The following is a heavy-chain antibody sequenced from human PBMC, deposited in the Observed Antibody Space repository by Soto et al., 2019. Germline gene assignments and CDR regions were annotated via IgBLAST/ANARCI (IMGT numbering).Heavy chain of an antibody. CDR2: MYYSGRT. CDR1: GGSISSYY. Sequence: QVQLQESGPGLVKPSETLSLTCTVSGGSISSYYWSWIRQPPGKGLEWIGYMYYSGRTNYNPSLKSRVTISGDTSKNQLSLKLSSVTAADTAVYYCAREGYYGSGSYGEHLLIDYWGQGTLVTVSS. V-gene: IGHV4-59*01. D-gene: IGHD3-10*01. CDR3: AREGYYGSGSYGEHLLIDY. J-gene: IGHJ4*02.